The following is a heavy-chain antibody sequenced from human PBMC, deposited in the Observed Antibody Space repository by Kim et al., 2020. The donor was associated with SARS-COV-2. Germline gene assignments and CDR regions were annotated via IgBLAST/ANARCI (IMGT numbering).Heavy chain of an antibody. J-gene: IGHJ6*03. CDR3: ARAQYFYSMDV. Sequence: GGSLRLSCAASGFTFSSYWMTWVRQAPGKGLEWVANIKQDGTEKYYEDSVKGRFTISRDNAKNSLYLQMYSLRAEDTAVYYCARAQYFYSMDVWGKGTTVTVSS. CDR1: GFTFSSYW. CDR2: IKQDGTEK. V-gene: IGHV3-7*01.